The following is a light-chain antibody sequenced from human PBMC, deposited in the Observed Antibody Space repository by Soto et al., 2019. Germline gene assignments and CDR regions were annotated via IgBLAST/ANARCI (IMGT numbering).Light chain of an antibody. CDR3: QQYNNWPPWT. Sequence: EIVMTQSPATLSVSPGERATLSCRASQSVGSNLAWYQQKPGQAPRLLIYGAFTRATGIPARFSGSGSGTDFTLTISSLQSEDFAVYYCQQYNNWPPWTFGQGTKVEIK. CDR2: GAF. J-gene: IGKJ1*01. V-gene: IGKV3-15*01. CDR1: QSVGSN.